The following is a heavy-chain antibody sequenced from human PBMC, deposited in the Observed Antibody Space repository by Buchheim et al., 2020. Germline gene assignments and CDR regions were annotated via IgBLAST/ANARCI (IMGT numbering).Heavy chain of an antibody. CDR3: ARDCGGDCYGHYYGLDV. J-gene: IGHJ6*02. CDR2: VSAGGDS. V-gene: IGHV4-59*12. Sequence: QVQLQESGPGLVKPSETLSLTCNVSGGSITGSYWSWIRQPPGKGLEWIGYVSAGGDSIYNPSLESRVTMSVETSKDQFSLKLRSATAADTAIYYCARDCGGDCYGHYYGLDVWGQGTT. CDR1: GGSITGSY. D-gene: IGHD2-21*02.